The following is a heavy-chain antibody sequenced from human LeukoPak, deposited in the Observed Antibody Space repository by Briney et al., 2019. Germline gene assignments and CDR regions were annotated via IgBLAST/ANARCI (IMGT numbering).Heavy chain of an antibody. CDR3: ARAPLRYFDWLSKGPDYFDY. CDR1: GGSFSGYY. CDR2: INHSGST. Sequence: PSETLSLTCAVYGGSFSGYYWSWIRQPPGKGLEWIGEINHSGSTNYNLSLKSRVTISVDTSKNQFSLKLSSVTAADTAVYYCARAPLRYFDWLSKGPDYFDYWGQGTLVAVSS. D-gene: IGHD3-9*01. J-gene: IGHJ4*02. V-gene: IGHV4-34*01.